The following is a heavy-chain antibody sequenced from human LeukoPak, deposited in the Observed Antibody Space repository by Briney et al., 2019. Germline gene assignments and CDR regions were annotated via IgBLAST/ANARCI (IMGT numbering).Heavy chain of an antibody. CDR3: ATDLGYSSTSCSDY. CDR1: GYTFTGYY. J-gene: IGHJ4*02. Sequence: ASVKVSCKASGYTFTGYYMHWVRQAPGQGLEWMGWINPNSGGTNYAQKFQGRVTMTEDTSTDTAYMELSSLRSEDTAVYYCATDLGYSSTSCSDYWGQGTLVTVSS. D-gene: IGHD2-2*01. V-gene: IGHV1-2*02. CDR2: INPNSGGT.